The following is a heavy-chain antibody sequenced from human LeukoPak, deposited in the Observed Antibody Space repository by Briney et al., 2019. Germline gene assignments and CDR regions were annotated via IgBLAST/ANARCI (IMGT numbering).Heavy chain of an antibody. CDR1: GGSFSGYY. Sequence: SETLSLTCAVYGGSFSGYYWSWIRQPPGKGLEWIGEINHSGSTNYNPSLKSRVTISVDTSKNQFSLKLSSVTAADTAVYYCARDRIAYYYYGMDVWGQGTTVTVSS. CDR3: ARDRIAYYYYGMDV. V-gene: IGHV4-34*01. D-gene: IGHD6-13*01. CDR2: INHSGST. J-gene: IGHJ6*02.